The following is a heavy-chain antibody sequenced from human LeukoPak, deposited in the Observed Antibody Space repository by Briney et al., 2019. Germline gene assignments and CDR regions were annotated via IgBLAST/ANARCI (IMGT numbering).Heavy chain of an antibody. J-gene: IGHJ4*02. D-gene: IGHD1-26*01. V-gene: IGHV3-74*01. Sequence: RASLRLSCAAAGLTFSSYWMHWVRQAPGKGMMWVSRINSDGSSTNYEDCVQGRFTISRDNAKNTLYLQMNTLRAEDTAVYYCTLGRGVFWGQGTLVTVSS. CDR3: TLGRGVF. CDR1: GLTFSSYW. CDR2: INSDGSST.